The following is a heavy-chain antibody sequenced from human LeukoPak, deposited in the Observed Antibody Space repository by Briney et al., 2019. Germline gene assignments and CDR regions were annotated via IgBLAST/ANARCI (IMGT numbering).Heavy chain of an antibody. Sequence: ASVKVSCKASGYTFTGYHIHWVRQAPGQGLDWMGRITPNSGDTNYAQNFQGGVTMTRDTSINTAYMELSRLRSDDTAVYYCARDSSWFGGSGYWGQGTLVTVSS. CDR3: ARDSSWFGGSGY. V-gene: IGHV1-2*02. CDR2: ITPNSGDT. CDR1: GYTFTGYH. J-gene: IGHJ4*02. D-gene: IGHD3-10*01.